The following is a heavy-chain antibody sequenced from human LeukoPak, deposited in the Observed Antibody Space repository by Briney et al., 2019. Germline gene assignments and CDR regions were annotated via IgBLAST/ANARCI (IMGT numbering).Heavy chain of an antibody. J-gene: IGHJ4*02. CDR2: IIPILGIA. V-gene: IGHV1-69*04. Sequence: SVKVSCKASGGTFSSYTISWVRQAPGQGLEWMGRIIPILGIANYAQKLQGRVTITADKSTSTAYMELSSLRSEDTAVYYCARDPSGGGYFDYWGQGTLVTVSS. D-gene: IGHD3-22*01. CDR3: ARDPSGGGYFDY. CDR1: GGTFSSYT.